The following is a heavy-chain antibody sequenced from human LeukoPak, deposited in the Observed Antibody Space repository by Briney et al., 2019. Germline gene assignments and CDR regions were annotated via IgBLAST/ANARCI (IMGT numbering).Heavy chain of an antibody. Sequence: GGSLRLSCAASGFTFSSYAMHWVRQAPGKGLEWVAVISYDGSNKYYADSVKGRFTISRDNSKNTLYLQMNSLRAEDTAVYYCAREGDPPGDDAFDIWGQGTMVTVSS. CDR2: ISYDGSNK. CDR1: GFTFSSYA. V-gene: IGHV3-30-3*01. J-gene: IGHJ3*02. D-gene: IGHD3-16*01. CDR3: AREGDPPGDDAFDI.